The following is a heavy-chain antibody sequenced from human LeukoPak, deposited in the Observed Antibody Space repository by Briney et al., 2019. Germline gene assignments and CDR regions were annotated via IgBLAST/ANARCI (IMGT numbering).Heavy chain of an antibody. V-gene: IGHV4-38-2*02. J-gene: IGHJ5*02. Sequence: SETLSLTCTVSGYSISSGYYWGWIRQPPGKGLEWIGSIYHSGSTYYNPSLKSRVTISVDTSKNQFSLKLSSVTAADTAVYYCARKRAGSYSNWFDPWGQGTLVTVSS. CDR1: GYSISSGYY. D-gene: IGHD3-10*01. CDR2: IYHSGST. CDR3: ARKRAGSYSNWFDP.